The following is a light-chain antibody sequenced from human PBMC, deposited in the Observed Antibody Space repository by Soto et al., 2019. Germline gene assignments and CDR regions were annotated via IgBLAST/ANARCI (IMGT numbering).Light chain of an antibody. Sequence: DIQMTQSLSSLSASVGDTVTITCRASPSISNSLSWYQQKPGKAPKFLIYVASTLQRGVPSRFSGSGSGTDFTLTISSLQPEDVSTYYCQQTFSPPYTFGQGTKLDIK. CDR1: PSISNS. CDR3: QQTFSPPYT. J-gene: IGKJ2*01. V-gene: IGKV1-39*01. CDR2: VAS.